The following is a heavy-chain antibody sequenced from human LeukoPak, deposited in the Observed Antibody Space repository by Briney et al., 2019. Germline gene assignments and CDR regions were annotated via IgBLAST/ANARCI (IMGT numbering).Heavy chain of an antibody. CDR1: GFSFSNNG. V-gene: IGHV3-30*02. Sequence: GGSLRLSCAASGFSFSNNGMHWVRQAPGKGLEWVAFIQSDGTNEYYADSVKGQFTISRDNSKNTLYLQINSLRAEDTALYYCAKARGTYCVDSWGQGTLVTVSS. CDR3: AKARGTYCVDS. J-gene: IGHJ4*02. D-gene: IGHD1-26*01. CDR2: IQSDGTNE.